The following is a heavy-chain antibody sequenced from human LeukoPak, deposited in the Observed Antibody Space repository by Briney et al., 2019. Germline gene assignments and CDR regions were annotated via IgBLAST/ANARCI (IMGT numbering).Heavy chain of an antibody. CDR1: GYTFTSYG. J-gene: IGHJ4*02. D-gene: IGHD3-9*01. CDR3: AIREQLRYFHWRHY. CDR2: INAYNGNT. V-gene: IGHV1-18*01. Sequence: PVNVSCKASGYTFTSYGISGVRQSPGHGLEGMGWINAYNGNTNYAQKLQGRVTMTTDTSTSKDSMELRSLRSDDTAVYYCAIREQLRYFHWRHYWRQGPLVRVSS.